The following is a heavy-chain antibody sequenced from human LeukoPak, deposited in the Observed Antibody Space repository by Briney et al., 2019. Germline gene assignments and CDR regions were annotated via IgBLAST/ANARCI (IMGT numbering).Heavy chain of an antibody. J-gene: IGHJ4*02. CDR2: IYYSGRT. V-gene: IGHV4-39*01. D-gene: IGHD2-21*01. CDR3: ARQIQALWY. CDR1: GASISSSNSN. Sequence: SETLSLTCAVSGASISSSNSNWRWLRQPPGKGLEWIGSIYYSGRTDYNPSLKSRVTISVDVSKNHFSLKLSSVTAADTAVYYCARQIQALWYWGQGTLVTVSS.